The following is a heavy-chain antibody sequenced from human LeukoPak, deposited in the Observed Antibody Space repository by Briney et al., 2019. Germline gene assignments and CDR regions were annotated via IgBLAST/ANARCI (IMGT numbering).Heavy chain of an antibody. J-gene: IGHJ4*02. CDR3: ATLVSGIDY. D-gene: IGHD1-14*01. CDR1: GYTFTGYY. CDR2: INPNTGDS. Sequence: ASVKVSCKASGYTFTGYYMHWVRQAPGQGLEWLGRINPNTGDSSYAQKFQGRVTMTSDTPTTTAYMELSRLNSDDTAVYHCATLVSGIDYWRQGTLVTVSS. V-gene: IGHV1-2*06.